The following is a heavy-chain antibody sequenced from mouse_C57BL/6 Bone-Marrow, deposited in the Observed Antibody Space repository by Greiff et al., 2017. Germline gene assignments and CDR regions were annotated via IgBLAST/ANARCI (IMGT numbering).Heavy chain of an antibody. CDR2: IDPENGDT. J-gene: IGHJ2*01. CDR1: GFNIKDDY. Sequence: EVKLMESGAELVRPGASVKLSCTASGFNIKDDYMHWVKQRPEQGLEWIGWIDPENGDTEYASKFQGKATITADTSSNTAYLQLSSLTSEDTAVYYCTTGRWLPLDYWGQGTTLTVSS. CDR3: TTGRWLPLDY. D-gene: IGHD2-2*01. V-gene: IGHV14-4*01.